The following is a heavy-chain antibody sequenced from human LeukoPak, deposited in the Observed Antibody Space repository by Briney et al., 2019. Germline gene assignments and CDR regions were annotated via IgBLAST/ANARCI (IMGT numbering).Heavy chain of an antibody. CDR1: GATFNTDS. D-gene: IGHD1-1*01. V-gene: IGHV1-69*04. Sequence: ASVKVSCKASGATFNTDSINWVRQAPGQGLEWMGRIIPILGIANYAQKFQGRVTITADKSTSTAYMELSSLRSEDTAVYYCARAPTERLVFDTTLGFDPWGQGTLVTVSS. CDR2: IIPILGIA. CDR3: ARAPTERLVFDTTLGFDP. J-gene: IGHJ5*02.